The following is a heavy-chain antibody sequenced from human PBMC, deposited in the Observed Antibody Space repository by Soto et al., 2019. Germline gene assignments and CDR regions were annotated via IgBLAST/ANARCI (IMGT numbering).Heavy chain of an antibody. Sequence: GESLKISCAASGFTFSSYSMNWVRQAPGKGLEWVSSISSSSSYIYYADSVKGRFTISRDNAKNSLYLQMNSLRAEDTAVYYCARTNWKFWYFDLWGRGTLVTVSS. D-gene: IGHD1-20*01. CDR2: ISSSSSYI. CDR3: ARTNWKFWYFDL. CDR1: GFTFSSYS. V-gene: IGHV3-21*01. J-gene: IGHJ2*01.